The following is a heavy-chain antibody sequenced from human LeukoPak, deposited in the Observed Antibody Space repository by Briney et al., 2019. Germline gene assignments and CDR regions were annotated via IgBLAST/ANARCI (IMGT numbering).Heavy chain of an antibody. V-gene: IGHV5-10-1*01. CDR1: GYSFTSYW. Sequence: GESLKISCKGSGYSFTSYWISWVRQMPGKGLEWMGRIDPSDSYTNYSPSFQGHVTISADKSISTAYLQWSSLKASDTAMYYCASPGGKYYGSGSYYTLWYWGQGTLVTVSP. D-gene: IGHD3-10*01. CDR3: ASPGGKYYGSGSYYTLWY. J-gene: IGHJ4*02. CDR2: IDPSDSYT.